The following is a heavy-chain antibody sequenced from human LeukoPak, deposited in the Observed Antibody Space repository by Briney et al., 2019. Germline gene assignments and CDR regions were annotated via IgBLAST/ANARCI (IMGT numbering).Heavy chain of an antibody. CDR3: ARDYAVVVPAARLYYGMDV. D-gene: IGHD2-2*01. CDR2: IKQDGSEK. CDR1: GFTFSSYW. V-gene: IGHV3-7*01. J-gene: IGHJ6*02. Sequence: GGSLRLSCAASGFTFSSYWMSWVRKAPGKGLEWVANIKQDGSEKYYVDSVKGRFTISRDNAKNSLYLQMNSLRAEDTAVYYCARDYAVVVPAARLYYGMDVWGQGTTVTVSS.